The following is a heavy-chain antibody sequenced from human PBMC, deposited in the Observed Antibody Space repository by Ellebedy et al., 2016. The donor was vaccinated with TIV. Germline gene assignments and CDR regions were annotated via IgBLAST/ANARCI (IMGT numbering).Heavy chain of an antibody. CDR1: GFTFSSYA. J-gene: IGHJ4*02. D-gene: IGHD1-1*01. CDR3: ARGVNWNYFDY. V-gene: IGHV3-23*01. Sequence: GESLKISXAASGFTFSSYAMSWVRQAPGKGLEWVSAISGSGGSTYYADSVKGRFTISRDNSKNTLYLQMNSLRAEDTAVYYCARGVNWNYFDYWGQGTLVTVSS. CDR2: ISGSGGST.